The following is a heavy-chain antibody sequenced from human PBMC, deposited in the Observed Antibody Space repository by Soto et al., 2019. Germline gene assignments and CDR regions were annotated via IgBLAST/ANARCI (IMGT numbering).Heavy chain of an antibody. CDR2: ILPIFATA. J-gene: IGHJ4*02. V-gene: IGHV1-69*06. D-gene: IGHD2-2*01. CDR1: GGTFNNYV. CDR3: AGRCDSTTCLGHFDY. Sequence: QVQLVQSGGEMKKPGSSVKVSCKASGGTFNNYVVNWVRQAPGQGLEWMGGILPIFATANYAQKFQGRVTITADKSTSTAYMELTSLRSEDTAVYYCAGRCDSTTCLGHFDYWGQGTLVTVAS.